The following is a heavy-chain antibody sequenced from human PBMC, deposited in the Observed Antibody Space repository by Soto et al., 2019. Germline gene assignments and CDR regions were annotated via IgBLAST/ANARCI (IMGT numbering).Heavy chain of an antibody. J-gene: IGHJ4*02. CDR1: GFTFSSYA. D-gene: IGHD3-9*01. V-gene: IGHV3-23*01. Sequence: GGSLRLSCAASGFTFSSYAMSWVRQAPGKGLEWVSAISGSGGSTYYADSVKGRFTISRDNSKNTLYLQMNSLRAEDTAVYYCANGIRPPRLVIIPPFFYWGQGTLVTVSS. CDR2: ISGSGGST. CDR3: ANGIRPPRLVIIPPFFY.